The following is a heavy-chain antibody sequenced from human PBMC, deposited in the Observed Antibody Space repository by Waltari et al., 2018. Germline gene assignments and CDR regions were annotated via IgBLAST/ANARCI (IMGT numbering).Heavy chain of an antibody. CDR2: IYHSGST. D-gene: IGHD3-3*01. CDR3: ARLSCYDFWSALTGGWFDP. CDR1: GYSISSGYY. J-gene: IGHJ5*02. Sequence: QVQLQESGPGLVKPSETLSLTCTVSGYSISSGYYWGWIRQPPGKGLEWIGSIYHSGSTYYNPSLKSRVTISVDTSKNQFSLKLSSVTAADTAVYYCARLSCYDFWSALTGGWFDPWGQGTLVTVSS. V-gene: IGHV4-38-2*02.